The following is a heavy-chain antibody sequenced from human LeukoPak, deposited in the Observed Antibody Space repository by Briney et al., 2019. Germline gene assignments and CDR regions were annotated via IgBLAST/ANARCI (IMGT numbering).Heavy chain of an antibody. D-gene: IGHD2-15*01. CDR1: GFTFSSYG. CDR2: IRYDGSNK. Sequence: GGSLRLSCAASGFTFSSYGMHWVRQAPGKGLEWVAFIRYDGSNKYYADSVKGRFTISRDNSKNTLYLQMSSLRAEDTAVYYCAKPGTPWYHFDYWGQGTLVTVSS. CDR3: AKPGTPWYHFDY. J-gene: IGHJ4*02. V-gene: IGHV3-30*02.